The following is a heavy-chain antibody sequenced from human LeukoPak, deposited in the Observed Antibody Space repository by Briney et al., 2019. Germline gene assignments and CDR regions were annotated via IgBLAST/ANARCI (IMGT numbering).Heavy chain of an antibody. CDR2: ITPSGGIT. Sequence: ASVKVSCKASGYTFTNYYLHWVRQAPGQGLEWMGIITPSGGITSYAQKFQGRVTMTRDTSTSTVYMELSSLRSEDTAVYYRARSVEDLHPLDYWGQGTLVTVSS. V-gene: IGHV1-46*01. CDR3: ARSVEDLHPLDY. J-gene: IGHJ4*02. D-gene: IGHD3-10*01. CDR1: GYTFTNYY.